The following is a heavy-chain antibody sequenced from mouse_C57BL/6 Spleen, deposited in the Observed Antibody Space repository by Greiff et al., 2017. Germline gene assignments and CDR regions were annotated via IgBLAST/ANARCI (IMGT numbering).Heavy chain of an antibody. CDR3: ARRGPYSNYFDY. CDR1: GYTFTSYW. CDR2: IYPGSGST. J-gene: IGHJ2*01. Sequence: QVQLQQPGAELVKPGASVKMSCKASGYTFTSYWITWVKQRPGQGLEWIGDIYPGSGSTNYNEKFKSKATLTVDTSSSTAYMQLSSLTSEDSAVYYCARRGPYSNYFDYWGQGTTRTVSS. V-gene: IGHV1-55*01. D-gene: IGHD2-5*01.